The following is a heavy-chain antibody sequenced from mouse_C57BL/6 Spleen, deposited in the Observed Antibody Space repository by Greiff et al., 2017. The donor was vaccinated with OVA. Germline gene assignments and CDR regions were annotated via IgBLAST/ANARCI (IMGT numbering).Heavy chain of an antibody. V-gene: IGHV5-17*01. D-gene: IGHD2-4*01. Sequence: EVKLVESGGGLVKPGGSLKLSCAASGFTFSDYGMHWVRQAPEKGLEWVAYISSGSSTIYYADPVKGRFTISRDNAKNTLFLQMTSLRSEDTAMYYCARPNYDYGWFAYWGQGTLVTVSA. J-gene: IGHJ3*01. CDR2: ISSGSSTI. CDR1: GFTFSDYG. CDR3: ARPNYDYGWFAY.